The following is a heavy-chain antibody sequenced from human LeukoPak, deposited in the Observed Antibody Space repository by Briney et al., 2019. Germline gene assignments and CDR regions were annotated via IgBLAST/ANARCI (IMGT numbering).Heavy chain of an antibody. D-gene: IGHD3-22*01. CDR3: ARQVVALGFDY. J-gene: IGHJ4*02. Sequence: GGSLRLSCAASGFTFSTYTMNWVRQAPGKGLEWVSSITTSSSYIYYADSVKGRFTISRDNAKNSLYLQMNSLRAEDTAVYYCARQVVALGFDYWGQGTLVTVSS. V-gene: IGHV3-21*01. CDR2: ITTSSSYI. CDR1: GFTFSTYT.